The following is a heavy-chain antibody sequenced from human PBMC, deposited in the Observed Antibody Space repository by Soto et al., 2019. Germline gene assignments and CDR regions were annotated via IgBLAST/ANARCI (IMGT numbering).Heavy chain of an antibody. Sequence: QVQLVQSGAEVKKPGASVKVSCKASGYTFTSYAMHWVRQAPGQRLEWMGWINAGNGNTKYSQKFQGRVTITRDTSASTAYMELSSLRSEDTAVYYCARVGEQWLDYWYFDFWGRGTLVTVSS. J-gene: IGHJ2*01. D-gene: IGHD6-19*01. CDR1: GYTFTSYA. CDR2: INAGNGNT. V-gene: IGHV1-3*01. CDR3: ARVGEQWLDYWYFDF.